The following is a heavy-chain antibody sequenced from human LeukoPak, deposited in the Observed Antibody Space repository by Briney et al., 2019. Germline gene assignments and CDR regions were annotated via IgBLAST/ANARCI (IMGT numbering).Heavy chain of an antibody. CDR3: ARQLYGSDH. CDR1: GVSFSTYY. D-gene: IGHD4-17*01. V-gene: IGHV4-34*01. CDR2: VNHSGYT. Sequence: SETLSLTCGVSGVSFSTYYWSWIRQSPEKGLEWIGEVNHSGYTNYNPSPKSRVTISVDTFKNQFSLKLSSVTAADTAVYYCARQLYGSDHWGQGTLVTVSS. J-gene: IGHJ4*02.